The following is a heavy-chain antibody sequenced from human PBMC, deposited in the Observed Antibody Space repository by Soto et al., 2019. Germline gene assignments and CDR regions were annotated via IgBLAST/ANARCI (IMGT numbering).Heavy chain of an antibody. CDR2: IKSKTDGGTT. J-gene: IGHJ3*02. V-gene: IGHV3-15*01. CDR3: TTARYIAVAGTSAFDI. Sequence: EVQLVESGGGLVKPGGSLRLSSAASGFTFSNAWMSWVRQAPGKGPEWVGRIKSKTDGGTTDYAAPVKGRFTISRDDSKNTLYLQMNSLKTEDTAVYYCTTARYIAVAGTSAFDIWGQGTMVTVSS. D-gene: IGHD6-19*01. CDR1: GFTFSNAW.